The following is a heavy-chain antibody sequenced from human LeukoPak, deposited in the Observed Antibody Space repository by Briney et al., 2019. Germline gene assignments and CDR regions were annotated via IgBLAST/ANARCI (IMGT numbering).Heavy chain of an antibody. Sequence: GASVKVSCKASGYTFTGYYMHWVRQAPGQGLEWMGWINPNSGGTNYAQKVQGRVTMTRDTSISTAYMELSRLRSDDTAVYYCARDGQGTTVVTLGDWFDSWGQGTLVTVSS. CDR1: GYTFTGYY. D-gene: IGHD4-23*01. V-gene: IGHV1-2*02. CDR2: INPNSGGT. J-gene: IGHJ5*01. CDR3: ARDGQGTTVVTLGDWFDS.